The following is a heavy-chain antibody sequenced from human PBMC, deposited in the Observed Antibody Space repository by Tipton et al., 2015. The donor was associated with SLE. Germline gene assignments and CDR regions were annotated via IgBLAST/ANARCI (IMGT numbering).Heavy chain of an antibody. CDR3: AKLELYGSGSSYGRCFQR. CDR2: TSGNGATT. Sequence: SLRLSCAASGFTFSNYGISWVRQTPGKGLEWVSVTSGNGATTYYADSVKGRFTIPRDNSKNTLYLQMNSLRAEDTAVYYCAKLELYGSGSSYGRCFQRWGQGTVVTVSS. CDR1: GFTFSNYG. D-gene: IGHD3-10*01. J-gene: IGHJ1*01. V-gene: IGHV3-23*01.